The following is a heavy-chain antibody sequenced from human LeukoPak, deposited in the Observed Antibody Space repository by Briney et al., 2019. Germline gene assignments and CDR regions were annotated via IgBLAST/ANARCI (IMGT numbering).Heavy chain of an antibody. Sequence: ETRSLTCTVSGASITSYYWSWIRQPPGKGLEWIGYIYYSGSTTYKPSLKSRVTISVDTSKNQFSLKLSSVTAADTAVYYCARLSIVGANNFDYWVQAT. V-gene: IGHV4-59*08. CDR1: GASITSYY. CDR2: IYYSGST. D-gene: IGHD1-26*01. CDR3: ARLSIVGANNFDY. J-gene: IGHJ4*02.